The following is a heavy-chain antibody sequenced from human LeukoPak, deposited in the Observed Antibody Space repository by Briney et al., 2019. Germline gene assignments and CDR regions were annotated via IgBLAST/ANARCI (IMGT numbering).Heavy chain of an antibody. CDR2: IYSGGSI. CDR3: ARGAYGSGSYGDNWFDP. D-gene: IGHD3-10*01. CDR1: GFTVSSNY. V-gene: IGHV3-66*01. Sequence: GGSLRLPCAASGFTVSSNYMSWVRQAPGKGLEWVSVIYSGGSIYYADSVKGRFTISRDNSKNTLYLQMNSLRAEDTAVYYCARGAYGSGSYGDNWFDPWGQGTLVTVSS. J-gene: IGHJ5*02.